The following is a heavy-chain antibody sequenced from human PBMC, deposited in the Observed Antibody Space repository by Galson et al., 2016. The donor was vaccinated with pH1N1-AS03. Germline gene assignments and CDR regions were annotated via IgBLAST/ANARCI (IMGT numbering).Heavy chain of an antibody. Sequence: SLRLSCAASGFTFDNFAMSWVRQAPGQGLEQVASISGRSGVTYYPASVKGRFTISRDNSRNILDLQMSNLRAEDTARYFCVKDFGIGWELQHFDWWGQGTLLTVSS. J-gene: IGHJ4*02. V-gene: IGHV3-23*01. CDR3: VKDFGIGWELQHFDW. CDR1: GFTFDNFA. D-gene: IGHD1-26*01. CDR2: ISGRSGVT.